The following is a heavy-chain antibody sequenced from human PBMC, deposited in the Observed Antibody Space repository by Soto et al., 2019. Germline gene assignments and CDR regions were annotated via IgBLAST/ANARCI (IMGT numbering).Heavy chain of an antibody. J-gene: IGHJ4*02. CDR1: GYTLSDHF. V-gene: IGHV1-2*02. D-gene: IGHD7-27*01. CDR3: ARVLLSGAHYFDF. Sequence: GASVKVSCKASGYTLSDHFIHWLRQAPGQGPEWMGWINPNTGGTNYAQKFQGRVTMTRDMSSGTLFLEVSSLKSDDTALYYCARVLLSGAHYFDFWGQGSLVTVSS. CDR2: INPNTGGT.